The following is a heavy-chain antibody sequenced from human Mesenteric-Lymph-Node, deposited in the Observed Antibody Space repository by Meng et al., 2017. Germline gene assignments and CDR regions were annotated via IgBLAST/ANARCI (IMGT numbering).Heavy chain of an antibody. CDR2: INHSGST. CDR1: AGSFSGYY. Sequence: QVQLQQWGAGLLKPSETLFLTCAVYAGSFSGYYWSWIRQPPGKGLEWIGEINHSGSTNYNPSLKSRVTISVDTSKNQFSLKLSSVTAADTAVYYCAGTIGGADIVVVPAAYYFDYWGQGTLVTVSS. V-gene: IGHV4-34*01. D-gene: IGHD2-2*01. CDR3: AGTIGGADIVVVPAAYYFDY. J-gene: IGHJ4*02.